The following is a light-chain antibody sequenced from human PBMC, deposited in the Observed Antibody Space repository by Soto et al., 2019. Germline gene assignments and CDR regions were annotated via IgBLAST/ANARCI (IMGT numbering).Light chain of an antibody. CDR3: SSYTSSSTPYV. CDR1: GSNIGCNT. Sequence: QSVLTQPSSGSGTPGQRVTISCSRSGSNIGCNTVSWYQQHPGKAPKLMIYDVSNRPSGVSNRFSGSKSGNTASLTISGLQAEDEADYYCSSYTSSSTPYVFGTGTKVTVL. V-gene: IGLV2-14*01. CDR2: DVS. J-gene: IGLJ1*01.